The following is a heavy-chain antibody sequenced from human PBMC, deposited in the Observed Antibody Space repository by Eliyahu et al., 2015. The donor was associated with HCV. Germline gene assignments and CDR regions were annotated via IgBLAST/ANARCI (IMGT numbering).Heavy chain of an antibody. CDR1: GFXFXPYW. Sequence: EVQLVESGGGLVQPGGSLRLSCAASGFXFXPYWXHWVRQAPGRGLVWVSRINSDGSSTTYADSVKGRFTISRDNAKNTLYLQMNSLGVEDTAMYYCVRVVGDDSNYGMDVWGQGTTVTVSS. D-gene: IGHD1-26*01. CDR2: INSDGSST. V-gene: IGHV3-74*01. CDR3: VRVVGDDSNYGMDV. J-gene: IGHJ6*02.